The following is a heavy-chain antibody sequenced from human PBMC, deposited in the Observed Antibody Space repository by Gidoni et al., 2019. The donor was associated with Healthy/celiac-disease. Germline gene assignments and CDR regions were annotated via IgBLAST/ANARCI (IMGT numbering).Heavy chain of an antibody. Sequence: EVQLVQSGAEVKKPGESLKISCKGSGYSFTSYWIGWVRQMPGKGLEWMGIIYPGDSDTRYSPSFQGQVTISADKSISTAYLQWSSLKASDTAMYYCARPAYCGGDCYTHFDYWGQGTLVTVSS. CDR3: ARPAYCGGDCYTHFDY. D-gene: IGHD2-21*01. J-gene: IGHJ4*02. CDR1: GYSFTSYW. CDR2: IYPGDSDT. V-gene: IGHV5-51*03.